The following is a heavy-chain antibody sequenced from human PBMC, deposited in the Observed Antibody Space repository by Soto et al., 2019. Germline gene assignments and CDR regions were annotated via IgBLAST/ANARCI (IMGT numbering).Heavy chain of an antibody. CDR1: GFTFSDYY. Sequence: GGSLRLSCAASGFTFSDYYMSWIRQAPGKGLEWVSYISSSGSTIYYADSVKGRFTISRDNAKNSLYLQMNSLRAEDTAVYYCASSVVPAAMIFDPWGQGTLVTVSS. CDR2: ISSSGSTI. J-gene: IGHJ5*02. V-gene: IGHV3-11*01. D-gene: IGHD2-2*01. CDR3: ASSVVPAAMIFDP.